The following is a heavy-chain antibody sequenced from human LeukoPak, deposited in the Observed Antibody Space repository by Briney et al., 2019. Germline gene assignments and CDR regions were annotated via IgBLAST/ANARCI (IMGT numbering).Heavy chain of an antibody. CDR1: GFTFGDYT. J-gene: IGHJ4*02. Sequence: PGRSLRLSCTPSGFTFGDYTMSWVRQAPVKGLEWVGFIRSKAYGGTTEYAAYVKGRFTISRDDSKSIGYLQLNSLKTEDTAVYCCSRARTLYCSGGSCYPYYFDNWGEGTLVIVSS. CDR3: SRARTLYCSGGSCYPYYFDN. V-gene: IGHV3-49*04. CDR2: IRSKAYGGTT. D-gene: IGHD2-15*01.